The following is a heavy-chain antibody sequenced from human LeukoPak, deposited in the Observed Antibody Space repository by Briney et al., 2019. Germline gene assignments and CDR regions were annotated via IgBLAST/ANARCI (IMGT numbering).Heavy chain of an antibody. J-gene: IGHJ4*02. CDR3: ARDGYGMTLDV. Sequence: SETLSLTCTVSGGSISSTNYYWTWIRQHPGKGLEWIGYIYYSGSTNYNPSLKSRVTLSVDTSKNQFSLKLSSVTAADTAVYYCARDGYGMTLDVWGQGTLVTVSS. V-gene: IGHV4-31*03. CDR2: IYYSGST. CDR1: GGSISSTNYY. D-gene: IGHD5-18*01.